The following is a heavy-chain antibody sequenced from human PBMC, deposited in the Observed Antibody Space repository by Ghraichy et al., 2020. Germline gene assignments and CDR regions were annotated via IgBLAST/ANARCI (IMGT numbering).Heavy chain of an antibody. V-gene: IGHV3-21*01. CDR2: ISSSSYI. CDR3: ARNKELGYFDY. D-gene: IGHD6-6*01. CDR1: GFTFSSYS. Sequence: GGSLRLSCAASGFTFSSYSMNWVRQAPGKGLEWVSSISSSSYIYYADSVKGRFTISRDNAKNSLYLQMNSLRAEDTAVYYCARNKELGYFDYWGQGTLVTVSS. J-gene: IGHJ4*02.